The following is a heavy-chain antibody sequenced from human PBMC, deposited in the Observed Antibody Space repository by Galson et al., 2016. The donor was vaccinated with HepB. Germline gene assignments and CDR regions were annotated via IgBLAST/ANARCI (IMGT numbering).Heavy chain of an antibody. CDR1: GFTFSDHY. D-gene: IGHD3-9*01. CDR2: IRDTGHSYTT. J-gene: IGHJ6*02. Sequence: SLRLSCAASGFTFSDHYMGWVCQAPGRGLEWVARIRDTGHSYTTEYAASVKGRFTISRDDSKNSLYLQMNSLKTEDTAVYYCARSCTIFRTGESLLGASLSSYYGVDVWGQGTTVTVSS. CDR3: ARSCTIFRTGESLLGASLSSYYGVDV. V-gene: IGHV3-72*01.